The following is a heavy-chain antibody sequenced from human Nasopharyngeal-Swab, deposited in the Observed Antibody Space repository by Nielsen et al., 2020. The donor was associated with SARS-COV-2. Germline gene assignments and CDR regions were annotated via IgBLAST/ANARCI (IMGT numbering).Heavy chain of an antibody. CDR3: VRDTPAMFAY. J-gene: IGHJ4*02. CDR1: GFTFNMYT. Sequence: GESLKISCAASGFTFNMYTLNWVRQAPGKGLEWVSAISSTGDYIYYAASVKGRFTISRDNAKNSLHLQMSSLRAEDAAVYYCVRDTPAMFAYWGQGTLVTVSS. V-gene: IGHV3-21*01. CDR2: ISSTGDYI.